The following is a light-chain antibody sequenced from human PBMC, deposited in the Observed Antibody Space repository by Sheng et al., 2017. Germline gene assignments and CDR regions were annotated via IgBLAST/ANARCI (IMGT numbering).Light chain of an antibody. CDR3: QVWDNDNDHYV. J-gene: IGLJ1*01. V-gene: IGLV3-21*02. Sequence: VLTQPPSMSVAPRQTARVTCGGNDIGSKSVYWYQQRPGQAPVLVVYDDSDRPSGIPERFSGSNSGNTATLTISRVEAGDEADYYCQVWDNDNDHYVFGTGTKVTVL. CDR1: DIGSKS. CDR2: DDS.